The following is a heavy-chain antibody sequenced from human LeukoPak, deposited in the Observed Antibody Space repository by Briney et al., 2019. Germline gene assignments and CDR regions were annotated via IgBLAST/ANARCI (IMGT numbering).Heavy chain of an antibody. CDR1: GGSISSSSYY. D-gene: IGHD6-19*01. J-gene: IGHJ4*02. Sequence: SETLSLTCTVSGGSISSSSYYWGWIRQTPGKGLEWIGSIYYSGSTYYTPSLEGRVTISADTSRNKFSLNLRSVTAADTAVYYCASYNSGGYDVSDYWGQGTLVTVSS. CDR3: ASYNSGGYDVSDY. CDR2: IYYSGST. V-gene: IGHV4-39*01.